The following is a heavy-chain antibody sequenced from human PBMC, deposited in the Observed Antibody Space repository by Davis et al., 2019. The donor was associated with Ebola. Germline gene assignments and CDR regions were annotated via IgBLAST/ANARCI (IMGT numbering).Heavy chain of an antibody. J-gene: IGHJ4*02. D-gene: IGHD6-19*01. CDR1: GYRFSSYW. CDR2: IYPGDSDT. CDR3: ARRAYSSGWYDDY. V-gene: IGHV5-51*01. Sequence: GESLKISCQGSGYRFSSYWIGWVRQMPGKGLEWMGIIYPGDSDTRYSPSFQGQVTISADKSISTAYLQWSSLKASDTAMHYCARRAYSSGWYDDYWGQGTLVTVSS.